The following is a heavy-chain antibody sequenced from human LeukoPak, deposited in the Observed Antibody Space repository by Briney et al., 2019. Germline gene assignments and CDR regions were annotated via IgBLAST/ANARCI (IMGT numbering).Heavy chain of an antibody. V-gene: IGHV3-15*07. J-gene: IGHJ4*02. CDR2: IKSKSDGGTT. Sequence: TGGSLRLSCAASGFTFSSYSMNWVRQAPGKGLEWVGRIKSKSDGGTTDYAAPVKGRFTISRDGSKDTLYLQMNSLKTEDTAMYYCTTGKTDDYYFDYWGQGTLVTVSS. CDR3: TTGKTDDYYFDY. D-gene: IGHD1-1*01. CDR1: GFTFSSYS.